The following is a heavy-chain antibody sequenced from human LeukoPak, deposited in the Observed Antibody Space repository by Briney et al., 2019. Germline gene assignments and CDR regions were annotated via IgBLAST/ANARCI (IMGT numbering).Heavy chain of an antibody. D-gene: IGHD1-26*01. CDR3: GGSGSYWSPFDY. Sequence: AAVKVSCKASGYTFTSYYMHWVRQAPGQGLEWMGIINPSGGSTSYAQKFRGRVTMTRDTSTSTVYMELSSLRSEDTAVYYCGGSGSYWSPFDYWGQGTLVTVSS. CDR2: INPSGGST. J-gene: IGHJ4*02. V-gene: IGHV1-46*01. CDR1: GYTFTSYY.